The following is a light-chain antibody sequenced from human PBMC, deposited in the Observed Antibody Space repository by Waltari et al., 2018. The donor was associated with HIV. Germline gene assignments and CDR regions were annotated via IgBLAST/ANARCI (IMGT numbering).Light chain of an antibody. J-gene: IGLJ2*01. V-gene: IGLV2-11*01. CDR1: STDIGDYNY. Sequence: QSALTPPRSVSGSPGQSVTISFRGSSTDIGDYNYVSWYQQHPGQVPKPVIFDVSKRPSGVPDRFSGSKSVNTASLTISGLQAEDEADYYCCSYAGTYTWVFGGGTRLTVL. CDR3: CSYAGTYTWV. CDR2: DVS.